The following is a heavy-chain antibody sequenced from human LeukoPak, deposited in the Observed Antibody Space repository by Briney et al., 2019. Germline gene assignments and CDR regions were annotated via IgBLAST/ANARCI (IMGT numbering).Heavy chain of an antibody. CDR2: IYPGDSDT. CDR1: GYSFTSYW. J-gene: IGHJ4*02. D-gene: IGHD2-2*01. Sequence: GESLKISCKGSGYSFTSYWIGWVRQMPGKGLEWMGIIYPGDSDTRYSPSFQGQVTISADKSISTAYLQWSSLKASDTAMYYCARYTPSMGYCSSTSCYAFDYWGQGTLVTVSS. V-gene: IGHV5-51*01. CDR3: ARYTPSMGYCSSTSCYAFDY.